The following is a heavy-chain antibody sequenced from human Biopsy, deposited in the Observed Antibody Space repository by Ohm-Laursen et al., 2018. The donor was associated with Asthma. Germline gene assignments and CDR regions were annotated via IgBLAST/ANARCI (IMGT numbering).Heavy chain of an antibody. V-gene: IGHV3-23*01. J-gene: IGHJ4*02. CDR1: GFTFHNYV. CDR2: ISGSGGST. Sequence: GSLRLSCAASGFTFHNYVMHWVRQAPGKGLEWVSAISGSGGSTYYADSVKGRFTISRDNSKNTLFLQMNSLRAEDTAVYYCAKFRVAVAAVFHYWGQGTLVTVSS. CDR3: AKFRVAVAAVFHY. D-gene: IGHD6-19*01.